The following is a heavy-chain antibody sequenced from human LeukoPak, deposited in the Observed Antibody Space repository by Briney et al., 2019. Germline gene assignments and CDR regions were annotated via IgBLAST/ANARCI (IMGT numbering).Heavy chain of an antibody. J-gene: IGHJ4*02. Sequence: GRSLRLSCAASGFSVSSYGMHWVRQAPGKGLEWVSIMSYDGSKKYYADSVKGRFTISRDNAKNSLYLQMNSLRAEDTAVYYCAKGIQWLASIDYWGQGTLVTVSS. CDR3: AKGIQWLASIDY. D-gene: IGHD6-19*01. V-gene: IGHV3-30*18. CDR2: MSYDGSKK. CDR1: GFSVSSYG.